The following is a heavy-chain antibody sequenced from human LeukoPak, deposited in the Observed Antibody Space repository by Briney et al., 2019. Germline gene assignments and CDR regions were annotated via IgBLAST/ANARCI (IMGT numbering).Heavy chain of an antibody. Sequence: GGSLRLSCAASGFTFSNCGMHWVRQAPGKGLEWVAVISYDGSDKYYADSVKGRFTISRDNSKNTLYLQMNSLREEDTAVYYCASNYGSGRYYRATFDYWGQGTLVTVSS. CDR1: GFTFSNCG. CDR3: ASNYGSGRYYRATFDY. D-gene: IGHD3-10*01. V-gene: IGHV3-30*03. CDR2: ISYDGSDK. J-gene: IGHJ4*02.